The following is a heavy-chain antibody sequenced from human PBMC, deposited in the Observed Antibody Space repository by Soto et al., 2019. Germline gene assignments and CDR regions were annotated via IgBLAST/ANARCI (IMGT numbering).Heavy chain of an antibody. Sequence: QVQLQESGPGLVKPSETLSLTCTVSGGSVSSGSYYWSWIRQPPGKGLEWIGYIYYSGSTNYNPSLNSRVHISVDTSKNPFPLKLSSVTAADTAVSYSARARPHDYGDPGAFGIWGQGTMVTVSS. CDR1: GGSVSSGSYY. CDR3: ARARPHDYGDPGAFGI. V-gene: IGHV4-61*01. CDR2: IYYSGST. J-gene: IGHJ3*02. D-gene: IGHD4-17*01.